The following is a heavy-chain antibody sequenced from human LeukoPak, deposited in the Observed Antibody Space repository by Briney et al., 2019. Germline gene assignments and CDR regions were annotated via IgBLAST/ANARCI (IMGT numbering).Heavy chain of an antibody. D-gene: IGHD2-2*01. J-gene: IGHJ4*02. V-gene: IGHV3-20*04. CDR3: ATGPTPCYADY. CDR1: GFTFDDYG. CDR2: INWNGGST. Sequence: PGGSLRLSCAASGFTFDDYGMSWVRQAPGKGLEWVSGINWNGGSTGYADSVKGRFTISRDNAKNSLYLRMNSLRAEDTALYYCATGPTPCYADYWGQGTLVTVSS.